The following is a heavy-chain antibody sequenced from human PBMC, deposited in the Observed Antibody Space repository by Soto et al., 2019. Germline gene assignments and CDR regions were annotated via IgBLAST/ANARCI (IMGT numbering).Heavy chain of an antibody. J-gene: IGHJ4*02. CDR1: GFTFSTYA. CDR2: VSGSGFST. CDR3: SCLAWFGDPVPPFDC. Sequence: PGGSLRLSCVASGFTFSTYAMSWVRQSPGKGLEWVSGVSGSGFSTHHADSVKGRFTVSRDNSKNTLYLHMDSLRAEDTAIYFCSCLAWFGDPVPPFDCWGQGTVVTVSS. V-gene: IGHV3-23*01. D-gene: IGHD3-10*01.